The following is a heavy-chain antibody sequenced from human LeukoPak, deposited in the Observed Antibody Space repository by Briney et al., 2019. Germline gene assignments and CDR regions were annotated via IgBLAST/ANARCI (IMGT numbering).Heavy chain of an antibody. V-gene: IGHV3-30-3*01. CDR3: ARDRAVPAAKTYYFDY. CDR1: GFTFNSYA. J-gene: IGHJ4*02. D-gene: IGHD2-2*01. CDR2: ISYDGSNK. Sequence: GGSLRLSCAASGFTFNSYAMHWVRQAPGKGLEWVAVISYDGSNKYYADSVKGRFTISRDNSKNTLYLQMNSLRAEDTAVYYCARDRAVPAAKTYYFDYWGQGTLVTVSS.